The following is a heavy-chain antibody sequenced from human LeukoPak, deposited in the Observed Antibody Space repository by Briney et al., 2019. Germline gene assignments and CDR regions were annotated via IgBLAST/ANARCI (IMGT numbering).Heavy chain of an antibody. D-gene: IGHD6-25*01. CDR2: ISSDGSTT. Sequence: PGGSLRLSCVVSGLTFRGYWMHWVREAPGKGLAWLSRISSDGSTTNYADSVKGRFIISRDNAENTLYMEVNNLRAEDTGLYYCAREDALERLQWGQGTLVTVSS. CDR1: GLTFRGYW. J-gene: IGHJ4*02. V-gene: IGHV3-74*01. CDR3: AREDALERLQ.